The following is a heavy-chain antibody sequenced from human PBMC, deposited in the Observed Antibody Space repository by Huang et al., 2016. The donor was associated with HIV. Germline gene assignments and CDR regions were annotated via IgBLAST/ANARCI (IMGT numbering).Heavy chain of an antibody. V-gene: IGHV3-7*01. CDR1: TFRFGAYW. CDR2: IKQDEREK. Sequence: VESGGRLVQPGGSLRLSGVGSTFRFGAYWMSWVRQSTGKGLEWVANIKQDEREKYYVDSVKGRFNISRDNAKKVLFLEMNNVRVEDTATYYCATKTAAMDIWGQGTTVTVS. D-gene: IGHD1-7*01. CDR3: ATKTAAMDI. J-gene: IGHJ6*02.